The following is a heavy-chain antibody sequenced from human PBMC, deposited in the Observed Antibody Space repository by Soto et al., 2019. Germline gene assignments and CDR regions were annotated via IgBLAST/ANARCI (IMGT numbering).Heavy chain of an antibody. D-gene: IGHD6-19*01. J-gene: IGHJ4*02. Sequence: QVQLVQSGAEVKKPGASVKVSCKASGYTFTSYGISWVRQAPGQGLEWMGWISAYNGNTNYAQKLQGRVTMTTDTSTSTAYRELRSLRSDDTAVYYCARAGIAVAGTRIYFDYWGQGTLVTVSS. V-gene: IGHV1-18*01. CDR2: ISAYNGNT. CDR1: GYTFTSYG. CDR3: ARAGIAVAGTRIYFDY.